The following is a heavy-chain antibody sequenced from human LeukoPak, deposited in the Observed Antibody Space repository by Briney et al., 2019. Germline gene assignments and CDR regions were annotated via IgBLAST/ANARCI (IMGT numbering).Heavy chain of an antibody. D-gene: IGHD5-12*01. V-gene: IGHV3-21*01. J-gene: IGHJ4*02. CDR2: ISGSSSYT. Sequence: PGGSLRLSCAASGFTFNSFAMSWVRQAPGKGLEWVSSISGSSSYTFYADSVRGRFTISRDNAKNSLYLQMNSLRAEDTAVYYCARGTTGGYSPSHWGQGTLVTVSS. CDR3: ARGTTGGYSPSH. CDR1: GFTFNSFA.